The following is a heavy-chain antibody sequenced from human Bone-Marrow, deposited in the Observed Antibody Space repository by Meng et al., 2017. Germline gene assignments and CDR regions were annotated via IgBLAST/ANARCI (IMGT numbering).Heavy chain of an antibody. CDR1: GFTFSDYY. CDR3: ARAGYDSSGYYYYY. D-gene: IGHD3-22*01. Sequence: GESLKISCAASGFTFSDYYMSWIRQAPGKGLEWVSYISSSGSTIYYADSVKGRFTISRDNAKNSLYLQMNSLRAEDTAVYYCARAGYDSSGYYYYYWGQGTLVTVSS. J-gene: IGHJ4*02. V-gene: IGHV3-11*04. CDR2: ISSSGSTI.